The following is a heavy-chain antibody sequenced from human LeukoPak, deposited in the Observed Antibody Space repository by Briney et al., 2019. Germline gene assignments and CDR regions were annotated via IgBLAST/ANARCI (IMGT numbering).Heavy chain of an antibody. CDR2: INPSGAST. CDR3: ARLPRTTSIYGMDV. CDR1: GYTFTSYY. Sequence: GASVKVSCKASGYTFTSYYIHWVRQAPGQGLEWLGIINPSGASTSYAQEFQGRVTMTRDTSTSTVYMELSSLTSEDTAVYYCARLPRTTSIYGMDVWGQGTTVTVSS. D-gene: IGHD1-1*01. V-gene: IGHV1-46*01. J-gene: IGHJ6*02.